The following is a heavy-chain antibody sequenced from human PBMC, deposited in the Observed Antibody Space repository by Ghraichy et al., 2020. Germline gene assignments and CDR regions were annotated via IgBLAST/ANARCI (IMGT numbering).Heavy chain of an antibody. CDR2: INPNSGGT. CDR3: AREYSYGYGLLGMDV. J-gene: IGHJ6*02. V-gene: IGHV1-2*02. Sequence: ASAKVSCKASGYTFTGYYMHWVRQAPGQGLEWMGWINPNSGGTNYAQKFQGRVTMTRDTSISTAYMELSRLRSDDTAVYYCAREYSYGYGLLGMDVWGQGTTVTVSS. CDR1: GYTFTGYY. D-gene: IGHD5-18*01.